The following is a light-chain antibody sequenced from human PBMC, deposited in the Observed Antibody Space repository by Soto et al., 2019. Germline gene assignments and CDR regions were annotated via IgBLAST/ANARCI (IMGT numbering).Light chain of an antibody. Sequence: EIVMTQSPATLSVSPGDRATLSCRAGQPLNNNVAWYQHKPGQAPRLLIYGASTRATDVPDRFSGSGSGADFTLSISRLEPEDFAVYYCQQYGSSPPRTFGQGTKVDIK. CDR1: QPLNNN. J-gene: IGKJ1*01. CDR3: QQYGSSPPRT. V-gene: IGKV3-20*01. CDR2: GAS.